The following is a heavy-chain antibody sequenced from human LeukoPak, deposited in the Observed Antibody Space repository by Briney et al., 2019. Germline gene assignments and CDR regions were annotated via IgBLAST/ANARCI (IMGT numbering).Heavy chain of an antibody. CDR3: AKDPQWELPSPFDH. CDR1: GFPFSSYS. J-gene: IGHJ4*02. Sequence: GGALRLSCAASGFPFSSYSMNWGRPAPGEGLEWVSSISSSSSYIYYADSVKGRFSISRDNSKNTLYLLMNSLRAEDTAVYYCAKDPQWELPSPFDHWGQGTLVTVSS. D-gene: IGHD1-26*01. V-gene: IGHV3-21*04. CDR2: ISSSSSYI.